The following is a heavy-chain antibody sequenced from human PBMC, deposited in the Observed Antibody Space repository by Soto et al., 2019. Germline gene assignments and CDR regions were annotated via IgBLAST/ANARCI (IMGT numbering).Heavy chain of an antibody. D-gene: IGHD3-3*01. Sequence: ASVKVSCKASGYTFTIYYMHWVRQAPGQGLEWMGIINPSGGSTSYAQKFQGRVTMTRDTSISTAYMELSSLRSEDTAVYYCARGPPYYDFWSGSTDYWGQGTLVTVSS. J-gene: IGHJ4*02. CDR2: INPSGGST. CDR1: GYTFTIYY. V-gene: IGHV1-46*01. CDR3: ARGPPYYDFWSGSTDY.